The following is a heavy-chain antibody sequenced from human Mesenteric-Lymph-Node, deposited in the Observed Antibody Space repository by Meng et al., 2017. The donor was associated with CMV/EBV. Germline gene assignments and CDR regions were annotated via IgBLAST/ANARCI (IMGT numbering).Heavy chain of an antibody. CDR3: ARDQPDKTWNYAIAFDY. Sequence: GGSLRLSCAASGFVFSDYGMSWVRQTPGKGLDWVSGLSGSGTSTYYADSVKGRFTISRDNAKNSLFLQMNSLRAEDTALYYCARDQPDKTWNYAIAFDYWGQGTVVTVSS. D-gene: IGHD1-7*01. CDR1: GFVFSDYG. CDR2: LSGSGTST. J-gene: IGHJ4*02. V-gene: IGHV3-23*01.